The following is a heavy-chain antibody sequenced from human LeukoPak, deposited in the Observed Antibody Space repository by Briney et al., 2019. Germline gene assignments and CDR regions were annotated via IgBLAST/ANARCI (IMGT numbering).Heavy chain of an antibody. V-gene: IGHV3-33*01. CDR2: IWYDGNTK. D-gene: IGHD3-9*01. Sequence: GGSLRLSCAASGFSFSSYGMHWVRQAPGKGLEWVAIIWYDGNTKYYADSVKGRFTISRDNSKNILYLQMNSLRAEDTAVYYCARGLRYFDWSQNWFDPWGQGTLVTTSS. J-gene: IGHJ5*02. CDR3: ARGLRYFDWSQNWFDP. CDR1: GFSFSSYG.